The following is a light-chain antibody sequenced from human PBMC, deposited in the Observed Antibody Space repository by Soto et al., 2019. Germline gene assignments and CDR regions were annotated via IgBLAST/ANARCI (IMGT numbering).Light chain of an antibody. J-gene: IGLJ1*01. V-gene: IGLV2-14*03. CDR3: SSCATSSTLHV. Sequence: QSVLTQPASVSGSPGQSITISCTGASSGVGGYNYVSWYQQHPGKAPKLIIYDVSNRPSGVSDRFSGSKSGNTASLTISGLQTEDEADYFCSSCATSSTLHVFGTGTKVTVL. CDR2: DVS. CDR1: SSGVGGYNY.